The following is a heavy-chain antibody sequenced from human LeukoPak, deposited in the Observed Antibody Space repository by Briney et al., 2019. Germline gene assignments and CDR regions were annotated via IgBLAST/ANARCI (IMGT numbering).Heavy chain of an antibody. D-gene: IGHD2-2*01. V-gene: IGHV4-34*01. CDR1: GGSFSGYY. J-gene: IGHJ5*02. CDR3: ARGRRYQLLPFDP. CDR2: INHSGST. Sequence: PSETLSLTCAVHGGSFSGYYWSWIRQPPGKGLEWIGEINHSGSTNYNPSRKSRVTISVDTSKNQFSLKLSSVTAADTAVYYCARGRRYQLLPFDPWGQGTLVTVSS.